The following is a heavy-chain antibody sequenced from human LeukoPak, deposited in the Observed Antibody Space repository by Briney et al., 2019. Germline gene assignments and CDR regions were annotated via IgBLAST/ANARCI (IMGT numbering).Heavy chain of an antibody. CDR3: ARDPKDTAISSPSYYFDY. CDR1: GYTFTSYY. D-gene: IGHD5-18*01. V-gene: IGHV1-46*01. Sequence: GASVKVSCKASGYTFTSYYMHWVRQAPGQGLEWMGIINPSGGSTSYAQKFQGRVTMTRDTSTSTVYMELSSLRSEDTAVYYCARDPKDTAISSPSYYFDYWGQGTLVTVSS. CDR2: INPSGGST. J-gene: IGHJ4*02.